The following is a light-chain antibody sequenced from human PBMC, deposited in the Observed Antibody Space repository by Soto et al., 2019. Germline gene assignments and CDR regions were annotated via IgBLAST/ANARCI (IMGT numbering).Light chain of an antibody. CDR1: NSNIGKNY. CDR2: DNN. CDR3: VTWDGSLNAVL. V-gene: IGLV1-51*01. J-gene: IGLJ2*01. Sequence: QSVLTQPPSVSAAPGKIVTISCSGSNSNIGKNYVSWYQQLPGTAPKLLISDNNKRPSGIPDRFSGSKSVTSATLGITGLQTGDEADYYCVTWDGSLNAVLIGGGTKLTVL.